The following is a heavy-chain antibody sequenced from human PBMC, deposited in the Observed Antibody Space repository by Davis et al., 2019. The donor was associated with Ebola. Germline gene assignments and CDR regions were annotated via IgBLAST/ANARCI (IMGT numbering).Heavy chain of an antibody. CDR2: ISYDGSNK. CDR3: ARGGPGVVPAAMYYYGMDV. Sequence: PGGSLRLSCTASGFTFSSYAMHWVRQAPGKGLEWVAVISYDGSNKYYADSVKGRFTISRDNSKNTLYLQMNSLRAEDTAVYYCARGGPGVVPAAMYYYGMDVWGQGTTVTVSS. J-gene: IGHJ6*02. V-gene: IGHV3-30-3*01. D-gene: IGHD2-2*01. CDR1: GFTFSSYA.